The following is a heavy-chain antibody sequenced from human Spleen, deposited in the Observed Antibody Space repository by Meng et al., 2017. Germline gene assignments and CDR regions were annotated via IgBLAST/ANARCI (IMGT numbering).Heavy chain of an antibody. V-gene: IGHV3-48*03. Sequence: GESLKISCAASRFTFGVYDMNWVRQAPGKGLEWVSYISGSGTIKFYADSVKGRFTISRDNAKNSLSLQMDSLRAEDTGVYYCARDRYGGGMDVWGQGTTVTVSS. J-gene: IGHJ6*02. CDR3: ARDRYGGGMDV. CDR2: ISGSGTIK. CDR1: RFTFGVYD. D-gene: IGHD4-23*01.